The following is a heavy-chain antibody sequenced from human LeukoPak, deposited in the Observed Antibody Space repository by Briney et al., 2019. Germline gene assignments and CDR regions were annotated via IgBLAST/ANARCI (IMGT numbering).Heavy chain of an antibody. CDR1: GFTFSSYD. D-gene: IGHD3-3*01. V-gene: IGHV3-33*05. Sequence: PGGSLRLSCAASGFTFSSYDMHWVRQAPGKGLEWVAVISYDGSNKYYADSVKGRFTISRDNSKNTLYLQMNSLRAEDTAVYYCARGHDFWSGYNPGDYYHSYMDVWGKGTTVTVSS. CDR3: ARGHDFWSGYNPGDYYHSYMDV. J-gene: IGHJ6*03. CDR2: ISYDGSNK.